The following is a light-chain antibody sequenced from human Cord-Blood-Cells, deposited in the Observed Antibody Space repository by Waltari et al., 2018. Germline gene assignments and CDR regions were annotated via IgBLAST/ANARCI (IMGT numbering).Light chain of an antibody. CDR3: SSYAGSNNLGV. J-gene: IGLJ3*02. V-gene: IGLV2-8*01. CDR1: SSDVGGYNS. CDR2: EVS. Sequence: QSALTQPPSASGSPGQSAPLSCTGTSSDVGGYNSVSWYQQHPGKAPKLMIYEVSKRPSGVPDRFSGSKSGNTASLTVSGLQAEDEADYYCSSYAGSNNLGVFGGGTKLTVL.